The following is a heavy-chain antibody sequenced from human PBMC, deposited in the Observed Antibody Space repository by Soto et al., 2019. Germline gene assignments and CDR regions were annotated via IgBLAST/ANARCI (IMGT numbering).Heavy chain of an antibody. CDR2: ISWNSGSI. CDR1: GFTFDDYA. Sequence: GGSLRLSCAASGFTFDDYAMHWVRQAPGKGLEWVSGISWNSGSIGYADSVKGRFTISRDNAKNSLYLQMNSLRAEDTALYYCAKDIRVSYSYGSFDYWGQGTLVTVSS. J-gene: IGHJ4*02. D-gene: IGHD5-18*01. V-gene: IGHV3-9*01. CDR3: AKDIRVSYSYGSFDY.